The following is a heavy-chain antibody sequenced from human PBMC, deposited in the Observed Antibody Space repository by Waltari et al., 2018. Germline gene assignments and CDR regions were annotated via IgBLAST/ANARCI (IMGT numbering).Heavy chain of an antibody. CDR2: SYHSGST. V-gene: IGHV4-38-2*01. CDR1: GYSISSGYY. Sequence: QVQLQESGPGLVKPSETLSLTCDVSGYSISSGYYGAWIRQTPGKGLEWIARSYHSGSTSQNPSLKSRVTISQDTSKNQFSLKLSSVSAADTAVYYCARHYWPNWGQGIDYWGQGILVTVSS. CDR3: ARHYWPNWGQGIDY. D-gene: IGHD7-27*01. J-gene: IGHJ4*02.